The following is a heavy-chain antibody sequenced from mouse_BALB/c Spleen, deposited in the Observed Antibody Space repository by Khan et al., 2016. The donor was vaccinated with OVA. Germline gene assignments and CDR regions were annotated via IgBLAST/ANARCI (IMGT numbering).Heavy chain of an antibody. J-gene: IGHJ3*01. Sequence: VRLQQSGPELVKPGASVKIPCKASGYTFTDYNMDWVKQSHGKSLEWIGDVNPNNGGTIYNQKFKGKATLTVDKSSSTAYMELRSLTSEDTAVYYCARGHYRYGGSWFAYGGQGTLVTVSA. V-gene: IGHV1-18*01. D-gene: IGHD2-14*01. CDR1: GYTFTDYN. CDR2: VNPNNGGT. CDR3: ARGHYRYGGSWFAY.